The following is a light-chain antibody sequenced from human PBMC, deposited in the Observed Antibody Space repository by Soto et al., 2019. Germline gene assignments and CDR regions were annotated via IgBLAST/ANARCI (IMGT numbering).Light chain of an antibody. CDR1: SSDVGGYNF. CDR3: SSWTSRTTQV. Sequence: QSVLTHPASGSGSPGQSITISCTGTSSDVGGYNFVSWYQQYPGKAPKLMIYEVNNRPSGVSNRFSGSKSGNTASLTISGLRAEDEADYYCSSWTSRTTQVLGGGTKVTVL. J-gene: IGLJ3*02. CDR2: EVN. V-gene: IGLV2-14*01.